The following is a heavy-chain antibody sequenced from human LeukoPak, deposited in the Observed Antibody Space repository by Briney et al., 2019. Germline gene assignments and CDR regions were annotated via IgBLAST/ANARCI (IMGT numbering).Heavy chain of an antibody. CDR3: ARDEITMVRGVLVY. Sequence: ASVKVSCKASGYTFTSYGISWVRQAPGQGLEWMGWINTNTGNPTYAQGFTGRFVFSLDTSVSTAYLQISSLKAEDTAVYYCARDEITMVRGVLVYWGQGTLVTVSS. D-gene: IGHD3-10*01. CDR2: INTNTGNP. J-gene: IGHJ4*02. CDR1: GYTFTSYG. V-gene: IGHV7-4-1*02.